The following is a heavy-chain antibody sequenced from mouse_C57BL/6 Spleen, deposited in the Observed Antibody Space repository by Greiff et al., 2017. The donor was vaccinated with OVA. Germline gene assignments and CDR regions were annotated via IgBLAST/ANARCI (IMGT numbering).Heavy chain of an antibody. CDR1: GYTFTSYG. V-gene: IGHV1-81*01. J-gene: IGHJ4*01. Sequence: QVQLKESGAELARPGASVKLSCKASGYTFTSYGISWVKQRTGQGLEWIGEIYPRSGNTYYNEKFKGKATLTADKSSSTAYMELRSLTSEDSAVYFCAPNWDEAMDYWGQGTSVTVSS. CDR2: IYPRSGNT. D-gene: IGHD4-1*01. CDR3: APNWDEAMDY.